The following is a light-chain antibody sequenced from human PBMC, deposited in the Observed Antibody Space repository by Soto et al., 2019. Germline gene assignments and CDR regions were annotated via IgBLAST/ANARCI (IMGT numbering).Light chain of an antibody. V-gene: IGKV3-20*01. CDR2: GVS. CDR1: QSVSSSY. J-gene: IGKJ5*01. CDR3: QQYIIPTT. Sequence: EIVLTQSPGTLSLSPGERATLSCRASQSVSSSYLAWYQQKPGQAPRLLIYGVSSRATGVPDRFSGSGSGTDFTLTISRLETEDFAVYYCQQYIIPTTFGQGTRLEIK.